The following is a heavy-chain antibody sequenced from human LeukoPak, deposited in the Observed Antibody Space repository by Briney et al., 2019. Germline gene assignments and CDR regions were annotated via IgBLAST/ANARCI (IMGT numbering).Heavy chain of an antibody. CDR3: SKAINHYYDSSGYFEA. CDR1: GFAFHDYA. CDR2: INWLGGNA. Sequence: GGSLRLSCAASGFAFHDYAMHWVRQAPGKGLEWVAGINWLGGNAGYADSVKGRFTLSRGNTKNSLYLQMNSLRVEDTAFYFCSKAINHYYDSSGYFEAWGQGTLVTVSS. V-gene: IGHV3-9*01. D-gene: IGHD3-22*01. J-gene: IGHJ5*02.